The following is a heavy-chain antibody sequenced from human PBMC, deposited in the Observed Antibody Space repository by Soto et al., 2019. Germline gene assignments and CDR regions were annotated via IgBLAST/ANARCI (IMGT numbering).Heavy chain of an antibody. J-gene: IGHJ3*02. CDR2: IYPGDSDT. CDR1: GYSVTSYW. D-gene: IGHD6-6*01. V-gene: IGHV5-51*01. Sequence: GESLKISCKGSGYSVTSYWIGWVRQMPGKGLEWMGIIYPGDSDTRYSPSFQGQVTISADKSISTAYLQWSSLKASDTAMYYCARRSIQLVLAGDAFDIWGQGTMVTVSS. CDR3: ARRSIQLVLAGDAFDI.